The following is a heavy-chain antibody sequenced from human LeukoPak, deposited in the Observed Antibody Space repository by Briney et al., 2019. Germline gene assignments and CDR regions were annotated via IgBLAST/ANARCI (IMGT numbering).Heavy chain of an antibody. Sequence: ETXXXTXTVSGGSISSSSYYWGWIRQPPXXXXXWIGSIYYSGSTSYNPSLKSRVTISVDTSKNQFSLKLSSVTAADAAVYYCARDGYDNSGYYYYFDYWGQGTLVTVSS. CDR2: IYYSGST. D-gene: IGHD3-22*01. CDR1: GGSISSSSYY. V-gene: IGHV4-39*07. CDR3: ARDGYDNSGYYYYFDY. J-gene: IGHJ4*02.